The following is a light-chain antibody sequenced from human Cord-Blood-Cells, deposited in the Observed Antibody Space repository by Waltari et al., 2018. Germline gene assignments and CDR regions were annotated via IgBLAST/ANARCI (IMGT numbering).Light chain of an antibody. Sequence: EIVMTQSPATLSVSPGERATLPCRASQSVSSNSAWYQQKPGQAPMLLIYGASTRATGIPARFSGSGSGTEFTLTISSLQSEDFAVYYCQQYNNWPPYTFGQGTKLEIK. CDR1: QSVSSN. J-gene: IGKJ2*01. CDR2: GAS. V-gene: IGKV3-15*01. CDR3: QQYNNWPPYT.